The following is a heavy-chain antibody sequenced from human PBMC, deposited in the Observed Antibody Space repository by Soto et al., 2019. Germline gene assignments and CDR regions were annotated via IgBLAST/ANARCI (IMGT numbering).Heavy chain of an antibody. D-gene: IGHD1-1*01. Sequence: ASVKVSCKASGYTFTSYGISWVRQAPGQGLEWMGWISAYNGNTNYAQKLQGRVTMTTDTSTSTAYMELRSLRSDDTAVYYCARMNGFELLYYFDYWGQGTLVTVSS. CDR2: ISAYNGNT. CDR3: ARMNGFELLYYFDY. CDR1: GYTFTSYG. J-gene: IGHJ4*02. V-gene: IGHV1-18*04.